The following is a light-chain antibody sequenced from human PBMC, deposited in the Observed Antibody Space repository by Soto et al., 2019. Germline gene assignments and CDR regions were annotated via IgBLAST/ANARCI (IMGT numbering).Light chain of an antibody. J-gene: IGKJ3*01. Sequence: EIVLTQSPGTLSLSPGERATLSCRSSQSVSSSYLAWYQQKPGQAPRLLIYAASSRATGIPDRFSGSGSGTDFTITISRLEAEDFAVYYCQQYCNSLIIFGPGTKVDI. CDR1: QSVSSSY. CDR3: QQYCNSLII. V-gene: IGKV3-20*01. CDR2: AAS.